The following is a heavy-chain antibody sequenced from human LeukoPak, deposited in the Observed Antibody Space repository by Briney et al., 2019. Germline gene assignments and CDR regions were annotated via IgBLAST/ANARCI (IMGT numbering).Heavy chain of an antibody. CDR2: ISYDGSNK. D-gene: IGHD2-21*01. CDR3: AREDSLRVIDY. Sequence: GGSLRLSCAASGFTFSSYAMHWVRQAPGKGLEWVAVISYDGSNKYYADSVKGRFTIPRDNSKNTLYLQMNSLRAEDTAVYYCAREDSLRVIDYWGQGTLVTVSS. CDR1: GFTFSSYA. J-gene: IGHJ4*02. V-gene: IGHV3-30*04.